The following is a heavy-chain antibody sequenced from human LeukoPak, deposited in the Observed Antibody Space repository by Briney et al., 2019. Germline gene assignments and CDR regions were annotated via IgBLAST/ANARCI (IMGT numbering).Heavy chain of an antibody. V-gene: IGHV5-51*01. Sequence: GESLKISCKGSGYSFTTYWIGWVRQMPGKGLEWMGIIFPGDSETIYSPSFQGQVTISADKYISTAYLQWRSLKASDTAMYYCARIRLVAASLEAFDIWGQGTMVTVSS. CDR2: IFPGDSET. CDR3: ARIRLVAASLEAFDI. J-gene: IGHJ3*02. D-gene: IGHD2-15*01. CDR1: GYSFTTYW.